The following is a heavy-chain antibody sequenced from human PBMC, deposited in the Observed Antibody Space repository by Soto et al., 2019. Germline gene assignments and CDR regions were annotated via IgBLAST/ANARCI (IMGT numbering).Heavy chain of an antibody. D-gene: IGHD2-15*01. CDR1: GGSFSGYY. CDR2: INHSGST. J-gene: IGHJ2*01. CDR3: ARTRGRYCSGGSCYSRYFDL. V-gene: IGHV4-34*01. Sequence: SETLSLTCAVYGGSFSGYYWSWIRQPPGKGLEWIGEINHSGSTNYNPSLKSRVTMSVDTSKNQFSLKLSSVTAADTAVYYCARTRGRYCSGGSCYSRYFDLWGRGTLVTVSS.